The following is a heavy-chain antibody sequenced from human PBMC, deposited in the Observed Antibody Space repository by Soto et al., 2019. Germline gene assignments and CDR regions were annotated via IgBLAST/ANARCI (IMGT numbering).Heavy chain of an antibody. V-gene: IGHV3-30*09. CDR3: ARDQSGTSSVDY. Sequence: GGSLRFSCAASGFTFSSYAMHWARQAPGKGLEWVAVISYDGSNKDCADSVKGRFAVSRDNSKNTLYLQMNSLRAEDTAVYYCARDQSGTSSVDYWAQGALVTVSS. CDR2: ISYDGSNK. CDR1: GFTFSSYA. J-gene: IGHJ4*02. D-gene: IGHD3-10*01.